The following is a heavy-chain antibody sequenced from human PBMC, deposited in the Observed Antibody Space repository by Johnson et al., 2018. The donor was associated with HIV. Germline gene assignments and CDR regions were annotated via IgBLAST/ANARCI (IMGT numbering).Heavy chain of an antibody. CDR3: ARELGYCSGGSCHDAFDI. Sequence: VQLVESGGGLVQPGGSLKLSCAASRSSFSTYWMAWVRQAPGKRLEWVSGINWNGGRTGYADSVKGRFTISRDNAKNSLYLQMNSLRAEDTALYYCARELGYCSGGSCHDAFDIWGQGTMVTVSS. J-gene: IGHJ3*02. V-gene: IGHV3-20*04. D-gene: IGHD2-15*01. CDR2: INWNGGRT. CDR1: RSSFSTYW.